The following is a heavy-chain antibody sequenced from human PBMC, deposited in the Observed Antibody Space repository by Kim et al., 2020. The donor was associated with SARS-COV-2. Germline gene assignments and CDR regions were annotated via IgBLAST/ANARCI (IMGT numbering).Heavy chain of an antibody. CDR3: ARIGDY. D-gene: IGHD2-15*01. CDR2: YPGDSAT. V-gene: IGHV5-51*01. Sequence: YPGDSATGYSPSFQGQVTISADKSISTAYLQWSSLKASDTAMYYCARIGDYWGQGTLVTVSS. J-gene: IGHJ4*02.